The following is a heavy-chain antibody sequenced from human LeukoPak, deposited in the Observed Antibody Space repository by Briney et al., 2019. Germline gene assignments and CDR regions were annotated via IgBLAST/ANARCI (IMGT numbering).Heavy chain of an antibody. CDR3: ARGHYGLDV. CDR1: GFTFRNYY. J-gene: IGHJ6*02. V-gene: IGHV3-11*01. CDR2: INPVSSEI. Sequence: PGGSLRLSCAASGFTFRNYYISWIRQAPGKGLEWVSYINPVSSEIYYADSVKGRFTISRDNPKNSVYLQLNSLRGDDTAIYYCARGHYGLDVWGPGTTVTVSS.